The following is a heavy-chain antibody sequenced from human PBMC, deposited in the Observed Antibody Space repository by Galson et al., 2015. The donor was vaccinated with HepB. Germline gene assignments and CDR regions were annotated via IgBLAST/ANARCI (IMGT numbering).Heavy chain of an antibody. CDR1: GFTFSSYA. J-gene: IGHJ6*02. Sequence: SLRLSCAASGFTFSSYAMHWVRQAPGKGLEWVAVISYDGSNKYYADSVKGRFTISRDNSKNTLYLQMNSLRAEDTAVYYCARGLAPYYDFWSGYFRYYYYGMDVWGQGTAVTVSS. CDR2: ISYDGSNK. CDR3: ARGLAPYYDFWSGYFRYYYYGMDV. V-gene: IGHV3-30-3*01. D-gene: IGHD3-3*01.